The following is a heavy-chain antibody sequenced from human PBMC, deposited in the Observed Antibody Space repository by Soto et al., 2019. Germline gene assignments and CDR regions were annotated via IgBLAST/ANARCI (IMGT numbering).Heavy chain of an antibody. V-gene: IGHV4-30-4*01. CDR1: GGSISSGDYY. J-gene: IGHJ4*02. CDR3: ARSRRGEQQLPYPEPHAVVLFDY. Sequence: PSETLSLTCTVSGGSISSGDYYWSWIRQPPGKGLEWIGYIYYSGSTYYNPSLKSRVTISVDTSKNQFSLKLSSVTAADTAVYYCARSRRGEQQLPYPEPHAVVLFDYWGQGTLVTVSS. CDR2: IYYSGST. D-gene: IGHD6-13*01.